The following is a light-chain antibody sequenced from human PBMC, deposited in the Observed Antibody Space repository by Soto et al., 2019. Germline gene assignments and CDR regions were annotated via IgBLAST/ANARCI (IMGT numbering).Light chain of an antibody. CDR3: QQSYSTPLA. Sequence: DIQMTQSPSSLSASVGDRVTITCRASQSISSISSYLNWYQQKLGKAPKLLIYAASSLQSGVPSRLSGSVSGTDFTLTISSLQPEDFATYYCQQSYSTPLAFGQGTKVEIK. V-gene: IGKV1-39*01. J-gene: IGKJ1*01. CDR1: QSISSISSY. CDR2: AAS.